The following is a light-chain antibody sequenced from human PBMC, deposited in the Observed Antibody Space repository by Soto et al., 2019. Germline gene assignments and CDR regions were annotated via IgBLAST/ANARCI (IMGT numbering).Light chain of an antibody. J-gene: IGKJ2*01. CDR3: HQYGSLPHT. V-gene: IGKV3-20*01. CDR1: QSVSGSS. Sequence: EIVLTQSPGTLSLSPGERATLSCRASQSVSGSSLAWYQHKPGQAPRLLIYGASSRATGIPDRFSASGSGTDLTFIISRLEPEDFGMYYCHQYGSLPHTSGQGKELEIK. CDR2: GAS.